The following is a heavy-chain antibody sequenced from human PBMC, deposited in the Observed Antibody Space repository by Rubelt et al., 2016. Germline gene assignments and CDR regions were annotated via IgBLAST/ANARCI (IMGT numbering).Heavy chain of an antibody. CDR2: ISYDGSNK. Sequence: EWVAVISYDGSNKYYADSVKGRSTISRDNSKNTLYLQMNSLRAEDTAVYYCARVVGTGAFYWGQGTLVTVSS. D-gene: IGHD5-18*01. CDR3: ARVVGTGAFY. V-gene: IGHV3-30*04. J-gene: IGHJ4*02.